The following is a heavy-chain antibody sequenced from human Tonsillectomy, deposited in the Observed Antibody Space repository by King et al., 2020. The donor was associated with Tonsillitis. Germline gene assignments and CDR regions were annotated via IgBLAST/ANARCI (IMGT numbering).Heavy chain of an antibody. CDR3: AKGLTIMEEAYFDY. CDR1: GFTFDDYA. J-gene: IGHJ4*02. D-gene: IGHD5-24*01. Sequence: VQLVESGGGLVQPGRSLRLSCAASGFTFDDYAMHWVRQAPGKGLEWVSGISWNSGSISYADSVKGRFTISRDNAKNSLYLQMNSLRAEDTALYYCAKGLTIMEEAYFDYWGQGTLVTVSS. V-gene: IGHV3-9*01. CDR2: ISWNSGSI.